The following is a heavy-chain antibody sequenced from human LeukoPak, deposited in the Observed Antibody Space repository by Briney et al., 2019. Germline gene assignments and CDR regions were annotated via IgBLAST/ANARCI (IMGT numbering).Heavy chain of an antibody. CDR3: AHSRRLAGGFWSDSYHAFDI. V-gene: IGHV2-5*01. D-gene: IGHD3-3*01. Sequence: SGPTLVNPTQTLTLTCTFSGFSLSTSGVGVGWIRHPPGKALEWLALIYWSDDKRYSPTLRSRLTITKDTSKNQVALRMANMDPVDTATYYCAHSRRLAGGFWSDSYHAFDIWGQGTMVTVSS. CDR2: IYWSDDK. CDR1: GFSLSTSGVG. J-gene: IGHJ3*02.